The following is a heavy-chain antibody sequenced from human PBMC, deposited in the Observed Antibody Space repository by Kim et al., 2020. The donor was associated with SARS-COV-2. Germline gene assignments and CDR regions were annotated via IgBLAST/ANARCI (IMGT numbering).Heavy chain of an antibody. Sequence: SVKGRFTISRDNSKNTLYLQMNSLRAEDTAVYYCAKDFLWFGELVGAFDIWGQGTMVTVSS. V-gene: IGHV3-30*02. CDR3: AKDFLWFGELVGAFDI. D-gene: IGHD3-10*01. J-gene: IGHJ3*02.